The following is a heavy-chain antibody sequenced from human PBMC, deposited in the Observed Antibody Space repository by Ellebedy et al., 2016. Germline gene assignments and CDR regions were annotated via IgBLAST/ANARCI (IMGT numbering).Heavy chain of an antibody. CDR3: ARDSGYDWLVDH. Sequence: GGSLRLXXAASGLTFSSYAMNWVRQAPGKGLEWVSYINSQINAMYYADSVRGRFTISRDNAKNSLYLQMSSLRAEDTAVYYCARDSGYDWLVDHWGQGTLVTVSS. J-gene: IGHJ5*02. CDR1: GLTFSSYA. D-gene: IGHD5-12*01. CDR2: INSQINAM. V-gene: IGHV3-48*04.